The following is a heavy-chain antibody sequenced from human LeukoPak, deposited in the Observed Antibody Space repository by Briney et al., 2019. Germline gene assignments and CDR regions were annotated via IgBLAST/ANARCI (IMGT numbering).Heavy chain of an antibody. CDR2: IYYSGGT. V-gene: IGHV4-59*01. Sequence: SETLSLTCTVSGGSISGYYWSWIRQPPGKGLEWIGYIYYSGGTNYNPSLKSRVTISADTTKNQFSLKLRSVTAADTAVYYCARDARSSSHYDFWGQGTPVTVSS. D-gene: IGHD6-6*01. CDR3: ARDARSSSHYDF. J-gene: IGHJ4*02. CDR1: GGSISGYY.